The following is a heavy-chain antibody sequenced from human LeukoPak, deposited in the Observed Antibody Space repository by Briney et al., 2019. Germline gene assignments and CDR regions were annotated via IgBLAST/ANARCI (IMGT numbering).Heavy chain of an antibody. Sequence: SVKVSCKASGGTFSSYAISWVRQAPGQGLEWMGGIIPIFGTANYAQKFQGRVTITTDESTSTAYMELSSLRSEDTAVYYCARVRHDSSGYYYFDYWGQGTLVTVSS. D-gene: IGHD3-22*01. CDR2: IIPIFGTA. V-gene: IGHV1-69*05. CDR3: ARVRHDSSGYYYFDY. J-gene: IGHJ4*02. CDR1: GGTFSSYA.